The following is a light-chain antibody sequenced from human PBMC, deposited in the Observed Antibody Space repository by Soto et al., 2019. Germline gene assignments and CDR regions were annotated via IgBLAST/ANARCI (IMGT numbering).Light chain of an antibody. CDR2: DAF. V-gene: IGKV1-5*01. Sequence: DIQMTQSPSSLSASVGDRVTITCRASQSISSWLAWYQQKPGKAPKLLIFDAFSLESGGPSRFSGSRSGTEFTLTISSLQPDDYATYYCQQYNSYSPLTVGGGTKVEIK. J-gene: IGKJ4*01. CDR3: QQYNSYSPLT. CDR1: QSISSW.